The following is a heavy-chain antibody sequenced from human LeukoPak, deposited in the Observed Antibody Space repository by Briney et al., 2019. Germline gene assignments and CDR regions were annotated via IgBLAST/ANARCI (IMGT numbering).Heavy chain of an antibody. Sequence: GASVKVSCEASGYTFTSYGISWVRQAPGQGLEWMGWISAYNGNTNYAQKLQGRVTMTTDTSTSTAYMELRSQRSDDTAVYYCAENYYDSSGDAFDIWGQGTMVTVSS. CDR2: ISAYNGNT. V-gene: IGHV1-18*01. J-gene: IGHJ3*02. CDR3: AENYYDSSGDAFDI. D-gene: IGHD3-22*01. CDR1: GYTFTSYG.